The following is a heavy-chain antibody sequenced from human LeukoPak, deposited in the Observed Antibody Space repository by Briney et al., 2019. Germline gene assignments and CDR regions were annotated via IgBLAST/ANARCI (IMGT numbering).Heavy chain of an antibody. D-gene: IGHD6-13*01. CDR3: TVGYSSSWYYYYYMDV. CDR1: GFTFSNAW. V-gene: IGHV3-15*01. Sequence: GGSLRLSCAASGFTFSNAWMSWVRQAPGKGLEWVGRIKSKTDGGTTDYAAPVKGRFTISRDDSKNTLYLQMNSLKTEGTAVYYCTVGYSSSWYYYYYMDVWGKGTTVTVSS. J-gene: IGHJ6*03. CDR2: IKSKTDGGTT.